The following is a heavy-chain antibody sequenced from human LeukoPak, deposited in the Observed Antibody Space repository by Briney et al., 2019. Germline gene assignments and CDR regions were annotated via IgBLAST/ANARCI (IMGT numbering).Heavy chain of an antibody. J-gene: IGHJ5*02. Sequence: GGSLRFSCAASGFTFSSYWMHWVRQAPGKGLVWVSRINSDGSSTSYADSVKGRFTITRDNAKNTLYLQMNSLRAEDTAVYYCAREYYDILTGYHSLAGWFDPWGQGTLVTVSS. D-gene: IGHD3-9*01. CDR3: AREYYDILTGYHSLAGWFDP. V-gene: IGHV3-74*01. CDR1: GFTFSSYW. CDR2: INSDGSST.